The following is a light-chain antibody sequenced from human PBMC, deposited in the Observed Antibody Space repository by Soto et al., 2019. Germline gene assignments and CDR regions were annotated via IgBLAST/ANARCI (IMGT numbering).Light chain of an antibody. CDR3: GTWDNSLSAVV. Sequence: QSVLTQPPSVSAAPGQKVTISCSGSSSNIENNYVSWYQQLPGTAPKLLIYDNNKRPSGIPDRFSGSKSGTSATLGITGLQSGDEAEYYCGTWDNSLSAVVFGGGTKLTVL. J-gene: IGLJ2*01. CDR2: DNN. CDR1: SSNIENNY. V-gene: IGLV1-51*01.